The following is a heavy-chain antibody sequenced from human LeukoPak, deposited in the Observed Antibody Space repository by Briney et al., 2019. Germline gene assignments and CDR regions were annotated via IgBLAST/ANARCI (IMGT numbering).Heavy chain of an antibody. Sequence: SETLSLTCTVSGGSISSHYWSWIRQPPGKGLEWIGYTYYSGSTNYNPSLKSRVTISVDTSKNQFSLKLSSVTAADTAVYYCARDFAYGESRAFDIWGQGTMVTVSS. CDR1: GGSISSHY. D-gene: IGHD3-10*01. CDR3: ARDFAYGESRAFDI. V-gene: IGHV4-59*11. CDR2: TYYSGST. J-gene: IGHJ3*02.